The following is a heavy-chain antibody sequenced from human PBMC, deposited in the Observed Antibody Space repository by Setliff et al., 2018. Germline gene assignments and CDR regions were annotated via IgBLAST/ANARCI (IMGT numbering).Heavy chain of an antibody. Sequence: GGSLRLSCAASGFTFAMYGMHWVRQAPGKGLEWVTFIRYNGDYDGDKKYYADSVKGRFTISRDNSTNTLYLQMNSLNTEDTAVYYCATAITWTSTRRFWGQGTLVTVSS. CDR1: GFTFAMYG. J-gene: IGHJ4*02. CDR2: IRYNGDYDGDKK. CDR3: ATAITWTSTRRF. D-gene: IGHD1-1*01. V-gene: IGHV3-30*02.